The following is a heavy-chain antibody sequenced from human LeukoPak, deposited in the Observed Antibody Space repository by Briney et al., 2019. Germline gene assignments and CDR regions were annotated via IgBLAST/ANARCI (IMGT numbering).Heavy chain of an antibody. CDR1: GFTFSSYA. D-gene: IGHD3-16*01. J-gene: IGHJ3*02. V-gene: IGHV3-23*01. CDR3: AILRRGGDAFDI. Sequence: GGSLRLSCAASGFTFSSYAMSWVRQAPGKGLEWVSAISGSGGSTYYADSVKGRFTISRDNSKNTLYLQMNSLRVEDTAVYYCAILRRGGDAFDIWGQGTMVTVSS. CDR2: ISGSGGST.